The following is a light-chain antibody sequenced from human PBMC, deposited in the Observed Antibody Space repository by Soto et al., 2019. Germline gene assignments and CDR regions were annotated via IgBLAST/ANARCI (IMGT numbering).Light chain of an antibody. Sequence: QSVLTQPPSVSGAPGQRVTISCTGSSSNIGAGYDVHWYQQLPGTDPKLLIYGNSNRPSGVPDRFSGSKSGTSASLAITGLQAEDEADYYCQSYDSSLSGYVVVGGGTKLTVL. CDR1: SSNIGAGYD. CDR3: QSYDSSLSGYVV. V-gene: IGLV1-40*01. J-gene: IGLJ2*01. CDR2: GNS.